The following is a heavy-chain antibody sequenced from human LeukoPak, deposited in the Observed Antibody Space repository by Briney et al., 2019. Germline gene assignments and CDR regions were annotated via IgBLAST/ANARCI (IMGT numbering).Heavy chain of an antibody. V-gene: IGHV1-2*02. Sequence: ASVKVSCKASGYTFTGYYMHWVRQAPGQGLEWMGWINPNSGGTNYAQKFQGRVTMTRDTSISTAYMELSRLRSDDTAVYYCARAPPLYSGYDSRLRYYYGMDVWGQGTTVTVSS. CDR3: ARAPPLYSGYDSRLRYYYGMDV. CDR2: INPNSGGT. D-gene: IGHD5-12*01. J-gene: IGHJ6*02. CDR1: GYTFTGYY.